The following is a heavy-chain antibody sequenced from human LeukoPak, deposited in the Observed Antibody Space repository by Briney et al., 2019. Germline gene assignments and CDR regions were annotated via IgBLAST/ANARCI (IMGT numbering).Heavy chain of an antibody. J-gene: IGHJ6*02. D-gene: IGHD3-10*01. V-gene: IGHV3-48*04. CDR3: ARDSSEDYYGSGTPGGMDV. CDR2: ISSSSSTI. CDR1: GFTFSSYS. Sequence: GGSLRLSCAASGFTFSSYSMNWVRQAPGKGLEWVSYISSSSSTIYYADSVKGRFTISRDNAKNSLYLQMNSLRAEDTAVYYCARDSSEDYYGSGTPGGMDVWGQGTTVTVSS.